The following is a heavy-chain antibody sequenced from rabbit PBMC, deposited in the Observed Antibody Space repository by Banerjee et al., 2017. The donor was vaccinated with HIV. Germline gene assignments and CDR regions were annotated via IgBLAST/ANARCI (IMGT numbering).Heavy chain of an antibody. CDR1: GFSFSSGYY. CDR3: ARGVGVADAAYAPYCFDL. J-gene: IGHJ4*01. V-gene: IGHV1S40*01. Sequence: QSLEESGGDLVKPGASLTLTCTASGFSFSSGYYMCWVRQAPGKRPEWIAYIYAGSSGSTYYASWAKGRFTISRSTSLNTVDLKMTSLTAADTATYFCARGVGVADAAYAPYCFDLWGQGTLVTVS. D-gene: IGHD6-1*01. CDR2: IYAGSSGST.